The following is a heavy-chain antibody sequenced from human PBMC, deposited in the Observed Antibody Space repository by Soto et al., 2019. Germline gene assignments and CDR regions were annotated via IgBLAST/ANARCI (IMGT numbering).Heavy chain of an antibody. Sequence: QVQLQESGPGLVTPSETLSLTCTVSGSSLNDFQWIWIRQPPGKGLEWNGSIYFGQPTHSDNPSHKNRVTIALDTSKSQVSLKQASVNAADTAVYCCARSNTSYSSPDYWGQGSLVTVSS. CDR1: GSSLNDFQ. J-gene: IGHJ4*02. CDR2: IYFGQPTH. V-gene: IGHV4-59*08. CDR3: ARSNTSYSSPDY. D-gene: IGHD6-13*01.